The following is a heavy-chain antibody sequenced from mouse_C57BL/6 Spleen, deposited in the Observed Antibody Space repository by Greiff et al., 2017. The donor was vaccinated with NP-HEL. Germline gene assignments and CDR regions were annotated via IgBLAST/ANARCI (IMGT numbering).Heavy chain of an antibody. CDR1: GFTFSDYY. J-gene: IGHJ2*01. V-gene: IGHV5-16*01. CDR2: INYDGSST. D-gene: IGHD1-1*01. CDR3: ERDSGPYYGSSYDC. Sequence: EVQLVESEGGLVQPGSSMKLSCTASGFTFSDYYMAWVRQVPEKGLEWVANINYDGSSTYYLDSLKSRFIISRDNAKNILYLQMSSLKSEDTATYYCERDSGPYYGSSYDCWGQGTTLTVSS.